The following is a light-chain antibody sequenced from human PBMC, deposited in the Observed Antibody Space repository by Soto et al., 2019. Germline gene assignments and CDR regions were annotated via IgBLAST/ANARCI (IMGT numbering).Light chain of an antibody. J-gene: IGKJ5*01. CDR1: QSVSSY. CDR2: DAS. Sequence: SPATLSLSPGERATLSCRASQSVSSYLAWYQQKPGQAPRLLIYDASNRATGIPARFSGSGSGTDFTLTISSLEPEDFAVYYCQQRSKWPPKITFGQGTRLEIK. CDR3: QQRSKWPPKIT. V-gene: IGKV3-11*01.